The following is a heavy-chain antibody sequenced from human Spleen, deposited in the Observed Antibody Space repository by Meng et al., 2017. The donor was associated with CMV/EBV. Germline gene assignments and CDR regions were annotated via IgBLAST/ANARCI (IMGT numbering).Heavy chain of an antibody. J-gene: IGHJ5*02. CDR3: ARVRSGPEGNWFDP. CDR1: GYTFTSYG. Sequence: ASVKVSCKASGYTFTSYGISWVRQAPGQGLEWMGWISAYNGNTNYAQKPQGRVTMTTDTSTSTAYMELRSLRSDDTAVYYCARVRSGPEGNWFDPWGQGTLVTVSS. CDR2: ISAYNGNT. D-gene: IGHD3-3*01. V-gene: IGHV1-18*01.